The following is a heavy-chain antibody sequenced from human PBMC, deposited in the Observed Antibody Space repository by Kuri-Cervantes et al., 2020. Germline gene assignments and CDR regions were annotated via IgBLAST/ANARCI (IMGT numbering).Heavy chain of an antibody. CDR3: AKEQVLLWCGEKISGGMDV. CDR2: ISGSGGST. J-gene: IGHJ6*02. D-gene: IGHD3-10*01. V-gene: IGHV3-23*01. CDR1: GSTSSSYA. Sequence: GGFWRFPFAASGSTSSSYAMSWVRQAPGKGLEWFSAISGSGGSTYYADPVKGRFTISSNNFKNTLYLQMNSLRAEDTAVYYCAKEQVLLWCGEKISGGMDVWGQGTTVTVSS.